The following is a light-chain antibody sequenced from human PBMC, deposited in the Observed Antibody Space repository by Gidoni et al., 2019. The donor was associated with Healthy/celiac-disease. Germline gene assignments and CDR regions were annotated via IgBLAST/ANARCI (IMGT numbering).Light chain of an antibody. CDR3: QQYGSSPFT. CDR1: QSVSSSY. Sequence: EIVLTQSPGTRSLSPGERATLPSRASQSVSSSYLAWYQQKPGQAPRLLIYGASSRATGIPDSFSGSGSGTDFTLTISRLEPEDFAVYYCQQYGSSPFTVGGGTKVEIK. CDR2: GAS. J-gene: IGKJ4*01. V-gene: IGKV3-20*01.